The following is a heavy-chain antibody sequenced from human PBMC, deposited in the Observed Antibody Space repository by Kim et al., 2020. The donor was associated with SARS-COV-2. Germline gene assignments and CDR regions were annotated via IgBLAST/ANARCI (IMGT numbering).Heavy chain of an antibody. D-gene: IGHD3-10*01. Sequence: ASVKVSCKVSGYTLTELSMHWVRQAPGKGLEWMGGFDPEDGETIYAQKFQGRVTMTEDTSTDTAYMELSSLRSEDTAVYYCATVPTMVRGNWFDPWGQGTLVTGSA. CDR1: GYTLTELS. CDR3: ATVPTMVRGNWFDP. CDR2: FDPEDGET. V-gene: IGHV1-24*01. J-gene: IGHJ5*02.